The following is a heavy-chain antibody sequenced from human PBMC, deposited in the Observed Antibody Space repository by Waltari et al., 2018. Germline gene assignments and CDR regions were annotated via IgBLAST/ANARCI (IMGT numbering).Heavy chain of an antibody. D-gene: IGHD5-18*01. V-gene: IGHV4-34*01. J-gene: IGHJ6*02. CDR1: GGCFSGYY. CDR2: INHSGST. Sequence: QVQLQQWGAGLLQPSETLSLTCAVYGGCFSGYYCSWIRQPPGKGLEWIGEINHSGSTNYNPSLKSRVTISVDTSKNQFSLKLSSVTAADTAVYYCARGREQLWWGYYNYGMDVWGQGTTVTVSS. CDR3: ARGREQLWWGYYNYGMDV.